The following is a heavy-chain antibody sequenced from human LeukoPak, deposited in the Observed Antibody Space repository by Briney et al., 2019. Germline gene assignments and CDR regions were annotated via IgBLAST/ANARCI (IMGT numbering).Heavy chain of an antibody. V-gene: IGHV4-34*01. CDR2: INHSGGT. CDR1: GGSFSGYY. J-gene: IGHJ6*03. CDR3: ARRDYYYYYMDV. Sequence: SETLSLTCAVYGGSFSGYYWSWIRQPPGKGLEWIGEINHSGGTNYNPSLKSRVTISVDTSKNQFSLKLSSVTAADTAVYYCARRDYYYYYMDVWGTGTTVTVSS.